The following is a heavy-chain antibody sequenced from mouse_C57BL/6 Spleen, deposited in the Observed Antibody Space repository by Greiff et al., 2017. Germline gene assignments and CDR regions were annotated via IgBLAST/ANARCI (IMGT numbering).Heavy chain of an antibody. Sequence: EVQLQQSGPVLVKPGASVKMSCKASGYTFTDYYMNWVKQSHGKSLEWIGVINPYNGGTSYNQKFKGKATLTVDKSSSTAYMELNSLTSEDSAVYYCARNYDYDNAMDYWGQGTSVTVSS. V-gene: IGHV1-19*01. CDR2: INPYNGGT. D-gene: IGHD2-4*01. CDR3: ARNYDYDNAMDY. CDR1: GYTFTDYY. J-gene: IGHJ4*01.